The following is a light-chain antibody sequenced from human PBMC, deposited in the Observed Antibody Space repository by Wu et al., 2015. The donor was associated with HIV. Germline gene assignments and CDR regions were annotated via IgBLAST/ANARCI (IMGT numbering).Light chain of an antibody. J-gene: IGKJ4*01. Sequence: DIQMTQSPSTLSASIGDRVTITCRASQSISNWLAWYQQKPGKAPKLLIYEASTLKSGVPSRFSGSGSVTEFTLTISSLQPDDFAVYYCQQYRNWPPLTFGGGTKVEIK. CDR3: QQYRNWPPLT. CDR2: EAS. CDR1: QSISNW. V-gene: IGKV1-5*03.